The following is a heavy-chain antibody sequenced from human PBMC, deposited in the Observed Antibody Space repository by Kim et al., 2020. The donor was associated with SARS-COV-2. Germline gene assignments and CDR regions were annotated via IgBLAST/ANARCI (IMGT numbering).Heavy chain of an antibody. J-gene: IGHJ4*02. CDR3: WGQQLVRNY. D-gene: IGHD6-13*01. V-gene: IGHV4-39*01. Sequence: GTTYYNPSLKSRVTISVDTSKNQFSRKLSSVTAADTAVYYCWGQQLVRNYWGQGTLVTVSS. CDR2: GTT.